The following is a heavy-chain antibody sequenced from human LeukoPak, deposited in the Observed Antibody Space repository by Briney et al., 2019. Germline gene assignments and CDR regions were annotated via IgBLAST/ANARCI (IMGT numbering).Heavy chain of an antibody. V-gene: IGHV1-69*04. CDR3: AREIPGPYYYYGLDV. J-gene: IGHJ6*02. CDR1: GGTFSSYA. CDR2: IIPILGIA. D-gene: IGHD3-10*01. Sequence: ASVKVSCKASGGTFSSYAISWVRQAPGQGLEWMGRIIPILGIANYAQKFQGRVTITADKSTSTAYMELSSLRSEDTAVYYCAREIPGPYYYYGLDVWGQGTTVTVSS.